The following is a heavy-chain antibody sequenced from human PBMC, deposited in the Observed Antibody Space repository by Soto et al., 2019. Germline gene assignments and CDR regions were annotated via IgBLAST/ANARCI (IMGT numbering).Heavy chain of an antibody. D-gene: IGHD2-2*01. V-gene: IGHV1-18*01. J-gene: IGHJ5*02. Sequence: ASLKVSCKTSGYTFSNYDITWVRQAPGQPLEWLGWISLYSDGTNYAQKFQGRVSMTTDTSTTTAYMELRSLRSDDTAVYYCARVVPGAEAWFGPWGQGTLVTVSS. CDR2: ISLYSDGT. CDR3: ARVVPGAEAWFGP. CDR1: GYTFSNYD.